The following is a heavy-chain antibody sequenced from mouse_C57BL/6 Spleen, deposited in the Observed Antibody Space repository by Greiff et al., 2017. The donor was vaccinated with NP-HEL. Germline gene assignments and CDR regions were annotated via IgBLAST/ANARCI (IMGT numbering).Heavy chain of an antibody. Sequence: VQLQQSGAELVKPGASVKISCKASGYAFSSYWMNWVKQRPGKGLEWIGQIYPGDGDTNYNGKFKGKATLTADKSSSPAYMQLCSLTSEDSAVYFCARGTTVVRGYFDVWGTGTTVTVSS. CDR2: IYPGDGDT. V-gene: IGHV1-80*01. CDR3: ARGTTVVRGYFDV. D-gene: IGHD1-1*01. J-gene: IGHJ1*03. CDR1: GYAFSSYW.